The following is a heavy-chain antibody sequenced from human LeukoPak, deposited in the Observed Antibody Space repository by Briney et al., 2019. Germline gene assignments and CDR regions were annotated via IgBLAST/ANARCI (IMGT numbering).Heavy chain of an antibody. J-gene: IGHJ4*02. V-gene: IGHV1-2*02. CDR3: ARDNYGDYAEFDY. D-gene: IGHD4-17*01. Sequence: GASVKVSCKASGYTFTGYYMHWVRQAPGQGLEWMGWINPNSGGTNYAQKFQGRVTMTRDTSISTAYMELSRLRSDDTAVYYCARDNYGDYAEFDYWGQGTLVTVSS. CDR2: INPNSGGT. CDR1: GYTFTGYY.